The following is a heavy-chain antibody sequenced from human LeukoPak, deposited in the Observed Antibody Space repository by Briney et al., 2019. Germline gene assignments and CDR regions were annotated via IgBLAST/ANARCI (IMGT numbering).Heavy chain of an antibody. CDR1: GGSISSYY. Sequence: SETLSLTCTVSGGSISSYYWSWIRQPPGKGLEWIGYIYSSGSTNYTPSLSSRVTLSVDTSKNQFSLKLSSVTAADAAVYYCARQGYSSGWYYFDYWGQGTLVTVSS. J-gene: IGHJ4*02. CDR2: IYSSGST. V-gene: IGHV4-59*08. D-gene: IGHD6-19*01. CDR3: ARQGYSSGWYYFDY.